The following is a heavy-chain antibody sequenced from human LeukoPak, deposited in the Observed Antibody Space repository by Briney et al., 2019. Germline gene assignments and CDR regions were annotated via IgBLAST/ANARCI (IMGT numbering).Heavy chain of an antibody. J-gene: IGHJ3*02. Sequence: PGRSLRLSCAASGFTFSSYGMHWVRQAPGKGLEWVAVISYDGSNKYYADSVKGRFTISRDNSKNTLYLQMNSLRAEDTAVYYCARGGSHNWDDAFDIWGQGTMVTVSS. CDR1: GFTFSSYG. D-gene: IGHD5-24*01. CDR2: ISYDGSNK. CDR3: ARGGSHNWDDAFDI. V-gene: IGHV3-30*03.